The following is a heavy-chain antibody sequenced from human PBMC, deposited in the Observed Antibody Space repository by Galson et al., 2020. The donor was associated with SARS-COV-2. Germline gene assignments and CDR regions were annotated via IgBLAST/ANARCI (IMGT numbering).Heavy chain of an antibody. D-gene: IGHD1-1*01. CDR1: GDSIISSTTSY. J-gene: IGHJ6*03. CDR2: IYKSGNT. CDR3: ARHVLINDYHLDMDV. Sequence: SETLSLTCTVSGDSIISSTTSYWGWIRQPPGKGLEWIGTIYKSGNTYYDPPLNSRVTISVDTSKNQFSLRLSSVTAADTADYYCARHVLINDYHLDMDVWGRGTTVTVSS. V-gene: IGHV4-39*01.